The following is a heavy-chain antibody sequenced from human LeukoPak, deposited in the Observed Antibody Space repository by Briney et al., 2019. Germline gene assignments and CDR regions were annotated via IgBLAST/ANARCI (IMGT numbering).Heavy chain of an antibody. CDR3: VKGIVVVTARAFDY. J-gene: IGHJ4*02. Sequence: GGSLTLPCSASGFTFSSYAMHWVRQAPGKGLEYVSAISSNGGSTYYADSVKGRFTISRDNSKNTLYLQMSSLRPEDTAVYYCVKGIVVVTARAFDYWGQGTLVTVSS. V-gene: IGHV3-64D*06. CDR2: ISSNGGST. CDR1: GFTFSSYA. D-gene: IGHD2-21*02.